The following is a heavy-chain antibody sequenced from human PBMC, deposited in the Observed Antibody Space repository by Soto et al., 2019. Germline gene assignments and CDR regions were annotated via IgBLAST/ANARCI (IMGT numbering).Heavy chain of an antibody. CDR3: EPDEPRTWYDAFDI. V-gene: IGHV3-7*03. Sequence: PGGSLRLSCAASGFTFSSYWMGWVRQAPGKGLEWVANIKQDGSEKYDVDSVKGRFTISRDNAKNSLYLQMNSLRAEDTAVYYCEPDEPRTWYDAFDIWGQGTMVTVSS. CDR2: IKQDGSEK. J-gene: IGHJ3*02. CDR1: GFTFSSYW. D-gene: IGHD6-13*01.